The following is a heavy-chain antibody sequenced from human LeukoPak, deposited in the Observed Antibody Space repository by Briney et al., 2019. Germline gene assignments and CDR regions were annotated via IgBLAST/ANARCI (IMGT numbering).Heavy chain of an antibody. CDR3: ARGQNSFPYFDY. J-gene: IGHJ4*02. D-gene: IGHD2-21*01. CDR2: INHSGST. V-gene: IGHV4-34*01. Sequence: PSETLSLTCAVYGGSFSGYYWSWIRQPPGKGLEWIGEINHSGSTNYNPSLKSRVTISVDTSKNQFSLKLSSVTAADTAVYYCARGQNSFPYFDYWGQGTLVTVSS. CDR1: GGSFSGYY.